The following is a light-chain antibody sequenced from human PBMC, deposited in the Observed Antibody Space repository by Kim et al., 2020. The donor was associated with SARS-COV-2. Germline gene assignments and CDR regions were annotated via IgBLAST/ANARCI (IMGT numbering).Light chain of an antibody. CDR1: SSNMGNNY. V-gene: IGLV1-51*01. CDR3: GTWDSSLSAGGV. CDR2: DNN. J-gene: IGLJ1*01. Sequence: KVTISCSGSSSNMGNNYVSWYQPLPGTAPKLLIYDNNKRPSGIPDRFSGSKSGTSATLGITGLQTGDEADYYCGTWDSSLSAGGVFGTGTKVTVL.